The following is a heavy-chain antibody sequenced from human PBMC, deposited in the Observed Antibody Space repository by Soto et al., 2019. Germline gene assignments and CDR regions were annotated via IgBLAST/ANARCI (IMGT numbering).Heavy chain of an antibody. CDR3: ARGLIEAGTFDY. Sequence: PGGSLRLSCAASGFTFSSFWMHRVRQAPGKGLVWVSRINSDGSSTSYADSVKGRFTISRDNAKNTLYLQMNSLRAEDTAVYYCARGLIEAGTFDYWGQGTLVTVSS. V-gene: IGHV3-74*01. CDR1: GFTFSSFW. D-gene: IGHD6-19*01. J-gene: IGHJ4*02. CDR2: INSDGSST.